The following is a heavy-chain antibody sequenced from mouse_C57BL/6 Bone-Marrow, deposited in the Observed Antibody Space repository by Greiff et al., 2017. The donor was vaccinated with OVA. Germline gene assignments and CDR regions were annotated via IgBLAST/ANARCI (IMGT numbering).Heavy chain of an antibody. CDR3: ARTDTTVVRSYYFDY. D-gene: IGHD1-1*01. CDR1: GYAFSSSW. J-gene: IGHJ2*01. V-gene: IGHV1-82*01. Sequence: QVQLQQSGPELVKPGASVKISCKASGYAFSSSWMNWVKQRPGKGLEWIGRIYPGDGDTNYNGKFKGKATLTADKSSSTAYMQLRSLTSEDSAVYFCARTDTTVVRSYYFDYWGQGTTLTVSS. CDR2: IYPGDGDT.